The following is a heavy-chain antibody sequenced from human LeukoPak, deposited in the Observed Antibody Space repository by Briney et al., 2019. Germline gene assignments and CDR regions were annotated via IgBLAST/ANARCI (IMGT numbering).Heavy chain of an antibody. CDR2: INNDGSST. CDR1: GFTFSSYW. CDR3: ARDAVYCSSTSCYRSYYYYMDV. Sequence: PGGSLRLSCAASGFTFSSYWMHWVRQAPGKGLVWVSHINNDGSSTSHADSVKGRFTISRDNAKNTLYLQMNSLRAEDTAVYYCARDAVYCSSTSCYRSYYYYMDVWGKGTTVTVSS. J-gene: IGHJ6*03. D-gene: IGHD2-2*02. V-gene: IGHV3-74*01.